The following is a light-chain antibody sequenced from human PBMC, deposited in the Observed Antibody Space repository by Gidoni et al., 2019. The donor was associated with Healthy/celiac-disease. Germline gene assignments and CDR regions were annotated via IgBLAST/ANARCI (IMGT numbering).Light chain of an antibody. CDR3: QQRSNWPPLT. J-gene: IGKJ4*01. CDR1: HSVSSN. Sequence: EIVLTQSPATLSLSPGERATLPCRASHSVSSNLAWYQQKPGQAPRLLIYDASNRATGIPARFSGSGSGTDFTLTISSLEPEDFAVYYCQQRSNWPPLTFGGGTKVEIK. CDR2: DAS. V-gene: IGKV3-11*01.